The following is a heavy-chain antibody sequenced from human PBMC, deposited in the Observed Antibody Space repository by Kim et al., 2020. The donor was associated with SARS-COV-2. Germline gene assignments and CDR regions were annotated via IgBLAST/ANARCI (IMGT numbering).Heavy chain of an antibody. J-gene: IGHJ4*02. CDR2: IWSKTNNYAT. CDR1: GFTFSGSA. V-gene: IGHV3-73*01. Sequence: GGSLRLSCAASGFTFSGSAMHWVRQASGKGLEWVGRIWSKTNNYATAYAASLRGRFIISRDDSKNTAYLQMNSLETEDTAVYFCTRPFYGDSAGVGMADYWGQGTLVTVSS. D-gene: IGHD4-17*01. CDR3: TRPFYGDSAGVGMADY.